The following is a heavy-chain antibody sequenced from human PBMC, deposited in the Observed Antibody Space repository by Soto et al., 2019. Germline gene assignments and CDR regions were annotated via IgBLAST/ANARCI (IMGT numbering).Heavy chain of an antibody. D-gene: IGHD2-21*02. CDR2: ISSSGYST. J-gene: IGHJ4*02. V-gene: IGHV3-23*01. CDR3: AKGSVVAAAKFDS. Sequence: EVQLLESGGDLVQPGVSRRLSCAASGFTFNNYAMSWVRQAPGKGLEWVSAISSSGYSTYYADSVKGRFTISRDNSKNTVYLQMNNLRAEDTAVYYCAKGSVVAAAKFDSWGLGTLVTVSS. CDR1: GFTFNNYA.